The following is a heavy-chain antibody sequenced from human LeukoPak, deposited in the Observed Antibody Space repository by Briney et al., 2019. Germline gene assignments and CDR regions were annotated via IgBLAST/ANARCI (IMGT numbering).Heavy chain of an antibody. D-gene: IGHD1-7*01. V-gene: IGHV4-39*07. CDR1: GGSISSSTYY. CDR2: MYYSGTS. J-gene: IGHJ4*02. CDR3: ARVDLITGTSLDY. Sequence: SETLSLTCTVSGGSISSSTYYWGWIRQPPGKGLEWIGSMYYSGTSYYNPSLKSRVTISLDTSKNQFSLKLSSVTAADTAVYYCARVDLITGTSLDYWGQGTLVTVSS.